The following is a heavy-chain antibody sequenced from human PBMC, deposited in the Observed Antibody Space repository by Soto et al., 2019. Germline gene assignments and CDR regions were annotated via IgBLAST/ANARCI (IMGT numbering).Heavy chain of an antibody. CDR1: GFTFSSYA. D-gene: IGHD3-10*01. CDR2: ISGSGGST. J-gene: IGHJ6*02. CDR3: AKDPSYGSGSYYYYYYGMDV. Sequence: EVQVLESGGGLVQPGGSLRLSCAASGFTFSSYAMSWVRQAPGKGLEWVSAISGSGGSTYHADSVRGRFTISRDNSKNTLYLQMNGLRAEDTAVYYCAKDPSYGSGSYYYYYYGMDVWGQGTTVTVSS. V-gene: IGHV3-23*01.